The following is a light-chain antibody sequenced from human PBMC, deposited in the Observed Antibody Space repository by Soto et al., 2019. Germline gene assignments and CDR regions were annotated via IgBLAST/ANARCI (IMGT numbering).Light chain of an antibody. Sequence: EIVLTQSPGTLSLSPGERATLSCRASQSVSSSYLAWYQQKPGQAPRLLIYGASSRATGIPDRFSGSGSGTDFTLTISRLGPEDFAVYYCQKYGSSPRTFGQGTRVEIK. CDR3: QKYGSSPRT. CDR2: GAS. V-gene: IGKV3-20*01. J-gene: IGKJ1*01. CDR1: QSVSSSY.